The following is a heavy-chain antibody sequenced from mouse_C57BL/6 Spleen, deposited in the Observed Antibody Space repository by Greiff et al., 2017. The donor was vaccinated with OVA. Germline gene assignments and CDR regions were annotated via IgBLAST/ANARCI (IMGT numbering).Heavy chain of an antibody. V-gene: IGHV3-6*01. CDR3: ARAFITTVVASDY. Sequence: ESGPGLVKPSQSLSLTCSVTGYSITSGYYWNWIRQFPGNKLEWMGYISYDGSNNYNPSLKNRISITRDTSKNQFFLKLNSVTTEDTATYYCARAFITTVVASDYWGQGTTLTVSS. CDR2: ISYDGSN. J-gene: IGHJ2*01. CDR1: GYSITSGYY. D-gene: IGHD1-1*01.